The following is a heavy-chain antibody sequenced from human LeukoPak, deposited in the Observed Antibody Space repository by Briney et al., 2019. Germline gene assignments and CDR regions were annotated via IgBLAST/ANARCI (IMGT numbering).Heavy chain of an antibody. V-gene: IGHV4-61*02. CDR2: IYSSGST. CDR3: ARQNSDILTGYHRGELYWYFDL. D-gene: IGHD3-9*01. CDR1: GGSISSGSYY. Sequence: SETLSLTCTVSGGSISSGSYYWSWIRQPAGKGLEWIGRIYSSGSTNYNPSLKSRVTISLDTAKNQFSLKLSSVTTADPAVYDCARQNSDILTGYHRGELYWYFDLWGRGTLVTVSS. J-gene: IGHJ2*01.